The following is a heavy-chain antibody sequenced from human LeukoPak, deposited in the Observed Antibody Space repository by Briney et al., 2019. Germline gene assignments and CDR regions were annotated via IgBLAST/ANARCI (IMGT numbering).Heavy chain of an antibody. CDR1: GGSISSGDYY. D-gene: IGHD1-14*01. CDR3: ARGEPAEDYFDY. CDR2: IYYSGST. V-gene: IGHV4-30-4*01. Sequence: SETLSLTCTVSGGSISSGDYYWRWIRQPPGTGLEGIGYIYYSGSTYYNPSLKSRVTISVDTSKNQFSLKLSSVTAADTAVYYCARGEPAEDYFDYWGQGTLVTVSS. J-gene: IGHJ4*02.